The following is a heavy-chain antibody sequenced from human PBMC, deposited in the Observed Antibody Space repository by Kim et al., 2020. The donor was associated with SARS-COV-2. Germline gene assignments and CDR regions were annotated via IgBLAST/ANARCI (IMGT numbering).Heavy chain of an antibody. CDR1: GFTFSSYA. CDR2: ISGSGGST. V-gene: IGHV3-23*01. Sequence: GGSLRLSCAASGFTFSSYAMSWVRQAPGKGLEWVSAISGSGGSTYYADSVKGRLTISRDNSKNTLYLQMNSLSAEDTAVYYCATTRSITMIVVVRGYSFDDWGRGTLVTVSS. D-gene: IGHD3-22*01. J-gene: IGHJ4*02. CDR3: ATTRSITMIVVVRGYSFDD.